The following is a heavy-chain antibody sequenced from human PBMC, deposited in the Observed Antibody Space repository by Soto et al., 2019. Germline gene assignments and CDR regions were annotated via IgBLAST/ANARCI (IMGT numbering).Heavy chain of an antibody. CDR1: GGTFSSYT. V-gene: IGHV1-69*02. D-gene: IGHD6-19*01. Sequence: QVQLVQSGAEVKKPGSSVKVSCKASGGTFSSYTISWVRQAPGQGLEWMGRIIPILGIANYAQKFQGRVTITADKSTSTAYMELSSLRSEDTAVYYCARGTGYSSGWGALDYWGQGTLVTVSS. J-gene: IGHJ4*02. CDR2: IIPILGIA. CDR3: ARGTGYSSGWGALDY.